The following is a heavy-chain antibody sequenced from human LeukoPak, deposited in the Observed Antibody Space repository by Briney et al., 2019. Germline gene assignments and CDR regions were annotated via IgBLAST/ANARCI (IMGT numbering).Heavy chain of an antibody. J-gene: IGHJ4*02. V-gene: IGHV3-74*01. Sequence: GGSLRLSCAASGFAFSGFWMHWVRQAPGKGLVWVSSINSDGSNTIYAESVKGRFTTSRDNSKNTLYLQMISLRTEDTAVYYCAEEVGSTYPTFDYWGQGALVTVSS. D-gene: IGHD1-26*01. CDR1: GFAFSGFW. CDR2: INSDGSNT. CDR3: AEEVGSTYPTFDY.